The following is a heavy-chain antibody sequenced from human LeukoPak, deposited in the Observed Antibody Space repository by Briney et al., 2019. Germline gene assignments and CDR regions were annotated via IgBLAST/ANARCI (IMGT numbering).Heavy chain of an antibody. J-gene: IGHJ5*02. V-gene: IGHV4-34*01. CDR2: INHSGST. Sequence: SETLSLTCAVYGGSFSGYYWSWIRQPPGKGLEWIGEINHSGSTNYNPSLKSRVTISVDASKNQFSLKLSSVTAADTAVYYCARANSLYDFWSGYYKPNWFDPWGQGTLVTVSS. CDR1: GGSFSGYY. CDR3: ARANSLYDFWSGYYKPNWFDP. D-gene: IGHD3-3*01.